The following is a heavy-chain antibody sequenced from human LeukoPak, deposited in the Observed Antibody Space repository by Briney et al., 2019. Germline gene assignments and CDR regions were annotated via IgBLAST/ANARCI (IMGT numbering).Heavy chain of an antibody. CDR3: ATGRVNYYDSTPQILFDY. V-gene: IGHV1-2*06. J-gene: IGHJ4*02. Sequence: ASVKVSCKASGYTFTGYYMHWVRQAPGQGLEWMGRINPNSGGTNYAQKFQGRVTMTRDTSISTAYMELSRLRSDDTAVYYCATGRVNYYDSTPQILFDYWGQGTLVTVSS. CDR1: GYTFTGYY. CDR2: INPNSGGT. D-gene: IGHD3-22*01.